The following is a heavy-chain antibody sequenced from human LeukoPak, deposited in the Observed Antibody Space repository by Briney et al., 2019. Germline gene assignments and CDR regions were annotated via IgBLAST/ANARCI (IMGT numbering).Heavy chain of an antibody. Sequence: SQTLSLTCAISGDSVSSNSAAWNWIRQSPSRGLEWLGRTYYRSKWYNDYAVSVKSRITINPDTSKNQFSLKLSSVTAADTAVYYCARHGLTVAGPFDYWGQGTLVTVSS. CDR1: GDSVSSNSAA. V-gene: IGHV6-1*01. J-gene: IGHJ4*02. CDR3: ARHGLTVAGPFDY. D-gene: IGHD6-19*01. CDR2: TYYRSKWYN.